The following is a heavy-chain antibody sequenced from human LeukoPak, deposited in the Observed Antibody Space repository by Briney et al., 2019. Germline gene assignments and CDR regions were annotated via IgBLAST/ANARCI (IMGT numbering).Heavy chain of an antibody. CDR3: ARQGIVRSGSGWFDY. CDR2: IYYSGST. CDR1: GGSISSSSYY. D-gene: IGHD6-19*01. Sequence: PSETLSLTCTVSGGSISSSSYYWGWIRQPPGKGLEWIGSIYYSGSTHYNPSLKSRVTMISVDTSKNQFSLKLSSVTAAGTAVYYCARQGIVRSGSGWFDYWGQGTLVTVSS. V-gene: IGHV4-39*01. J-gene: IGHJ4*02.